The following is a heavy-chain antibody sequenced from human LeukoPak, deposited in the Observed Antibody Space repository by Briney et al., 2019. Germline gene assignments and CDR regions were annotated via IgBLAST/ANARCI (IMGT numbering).Heavy chain of an antibody. V-gene: IGHV4-61*02. CDR2: VYTSGGT. Sequence: SETLSLTCTVSGGSLSSGTFYWSWIRQPAGKGLEWIGRVYTSGGTDYNSSFMSRVTISIDTSRNQFFLKLSSVTAADTAVYYCARVGGYSGSYYYFDNWGQGTLVTVSS. J-gene: IGHJ4*02. D-gene: IGHD1-26*01. CDR3: ARVGGYSGSYYYFDN. CDR1: GGSLSSGTFY.